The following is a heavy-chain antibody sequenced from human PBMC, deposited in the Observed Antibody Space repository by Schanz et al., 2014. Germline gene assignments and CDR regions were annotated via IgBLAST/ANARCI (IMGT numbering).Heavy chain of an antibody. D-gene: IGHD6-13*01. J-gene: IGHJ4*02. Sequence: VQLVESGGGLVQPGGSLRLSCAASGFTFSDYYMSWIRQAPGKGLEWVSYVSRSTPGIYYADSVKGRFTMSRDNAKDSRFLQMDSLRADDTAVYYCARDYGSWAIDYWGRGTLVSVSS. CDR2: VSRSTPGI. V-gene: IGHV3-11*04. CDR3: ARDYGSWAIDY. CDR1: GFTFSDYY.